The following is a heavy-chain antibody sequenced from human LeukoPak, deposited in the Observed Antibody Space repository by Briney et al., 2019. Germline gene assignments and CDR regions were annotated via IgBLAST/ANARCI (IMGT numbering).Heavy chain of an antibody. CDR2: IKQDGSEK. Sequence: PGGSLRLSCAVSGFTFSSYWMSWVRQAPGKGLEWVANIKQDGSEKYYADSVKGRFTISRDDSKNTLYLQMNSLRAEDTAVYYCAKAASKRTDYGDYAFYYYMDVWGKGTTVTISS. CDR3: AKAASKRTDYGDYAFYYYMDV. D-gene: IGHD4-17*01. J-gene: IGHJ6*03. V-gene: IGHV3-7*01. CDR1: GFTFSSYW.